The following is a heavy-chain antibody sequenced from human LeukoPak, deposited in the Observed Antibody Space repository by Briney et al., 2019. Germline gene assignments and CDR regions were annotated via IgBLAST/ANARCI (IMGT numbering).Heavy chain of an antibody. CDR3: AKDQRATISTSNWFDP. CDR2: ISWNGDTI. V-gene: IGHV3-9*01. D-gene: IGHD5-24*01. Sequence: GGSLRLSCAASGFTFHDYAMHWVRHAPGKGLEWVSGISWNGDTIGYADSVKGRFTISRDNSKNTLYVQMNSLRVEDTAVYYCAKDQRATISTSNWFDPWGQGTLVTVSS. CDR1: GFTFHDYA. J-gene: IGHJ5*02.